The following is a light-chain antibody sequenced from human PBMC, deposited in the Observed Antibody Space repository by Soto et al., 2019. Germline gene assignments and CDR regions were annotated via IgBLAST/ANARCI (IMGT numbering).Light chain of an antibody. Sequence: DIQMTQSPSSLSASVGDRVTITCQASQDIKNYLNWYQQKSGKAPKLLIYDASDLDPGVPSRFSGSGSGTDFTFTINSLQPEDIATYYCQQYDNLPLTFGGGTKVDIK. CDR1: QDIKNY. CDR3: QQYDNLPLT. CDR2: DAS. V-gene: IGKV1-33*01. J-gene: IGKJ4*01.